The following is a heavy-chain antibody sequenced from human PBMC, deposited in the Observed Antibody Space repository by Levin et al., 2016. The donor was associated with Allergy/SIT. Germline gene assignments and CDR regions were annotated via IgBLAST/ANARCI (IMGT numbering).Heavy chain of an antibody. CDR3: ATYLEWAHYIDV. V-gene: IGHV4-31*03. CDR1: GGSISRGGYH. J-gene: IGHJ6*03. CDR2: IYYSGNT. D-gene: IGHD3-3*02. Sequence: SETLSLTCNVSGGSISRGGYHCTWIRQHPGKGLEWIGYIYYSGNTYYNPSLKSRVTISVDTSKNQFSLQLTSVTAADTAVYYCATYLEWAHYIDVWGKGTTVTVS.